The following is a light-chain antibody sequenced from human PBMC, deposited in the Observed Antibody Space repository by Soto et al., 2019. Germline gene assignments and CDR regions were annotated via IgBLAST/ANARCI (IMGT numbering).Light chain of an antibody. J-gene: IGLJ1*01. CDR2: DVS. CDR3: CSYAGSPRYV. CDR1: SSDVGGYNY. V-gene: IGLV2-11*01. Sequence: QSALTQPRSVSGSPGQSVTISCTGTSSDVGGYNYVSWYQQHPGKAPKVMIYDVSERPSGVPDRFSGSKSGNTASLTISGLQAEDAADYYCCSYAGSPRYVFGTGTKVTVL.